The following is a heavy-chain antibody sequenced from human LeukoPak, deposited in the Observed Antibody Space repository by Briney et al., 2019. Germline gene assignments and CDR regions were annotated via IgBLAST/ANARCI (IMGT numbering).Heavy chain of an antibody. Sequence: ASVKVSCKASGYTFTGYYMHWVRQAPGQGLEWMGWIYPNSGGTNYAQKFQGRVTMTRDTSISTAYMELSRLRSDDTAVYYCARSQRISMVRGVIIYDYWGQGTLVTVSS. CDR2: IYPNSGGT. V-gene: IGHV1-2*02. CDR3: ARSQRISMVRGVIIYDY. CDR1: GYTFTGYY. D-gene: IGHD3-10*01. J-gene: IGHJ4*02.